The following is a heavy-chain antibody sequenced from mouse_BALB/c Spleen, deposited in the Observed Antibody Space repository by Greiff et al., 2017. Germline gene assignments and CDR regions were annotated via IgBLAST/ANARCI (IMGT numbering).Heavy chain of an antibody. CDR3: ARDLDDYDGGS. CDR2: IYPGDGDT. D-gene: IGHD2-4*01. Sequence: VQLQQSGAELARPGASVKLSCKASGYTFTSYWMQWVKQRPGQGLEWIGAIYPGDGDTRYTQKFKGKATLTADKSSSTAYMQLSSLASEDSAVYYCARDLDDYDGGSWGQGTLVTVSA. CDR1: GYTFTSYW. J-gene: IGHJ3*01. V-gene: IGHV1-87*01.